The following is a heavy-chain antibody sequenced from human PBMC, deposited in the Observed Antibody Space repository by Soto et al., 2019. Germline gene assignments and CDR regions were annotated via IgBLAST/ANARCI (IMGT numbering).Heavy chain of an antibody. CDR1: GFTFSNYG. CDR2: ISYDGVNK. CDR3: AKSVYNWNDGFFDY. V-gene: IGHV3-30*18. Sequence: QVQLVESGGGVIQPGRSQRLSCAASGFTFSNYGMHWVRQAPGKGLERVAVISYDGVNKYYADSVKGRFTISRDNSKNTLYLQMNSLRAEDTAVYYCAKSVYNWNDGFFDYWGQGTLVTVSS. J-gene: IGHJ4*02. D-gene: IGHD1-1*01.